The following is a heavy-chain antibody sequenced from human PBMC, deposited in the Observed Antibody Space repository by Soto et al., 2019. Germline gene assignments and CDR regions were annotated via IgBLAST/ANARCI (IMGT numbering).Heavy chain of an antibody. CDR2: ISHSGGT. D-gene: IGHD3-22*01. CDR1: GGSFSGYY. J-gene: IGHJ4*02. V-gene: IGHV4-34*01. Sequence: ETLSLTCAVYGGSFSGYYWTWIRQAPGKGLEWIGEISHSGGTNYNSSLKSRVTISVDTSKNQFSLKLSSVTAADTAVYYCASPAADYYDSSGPFDYWGQGTLGTVSS. CDR3: ASPAADYYDSSGPFDY.